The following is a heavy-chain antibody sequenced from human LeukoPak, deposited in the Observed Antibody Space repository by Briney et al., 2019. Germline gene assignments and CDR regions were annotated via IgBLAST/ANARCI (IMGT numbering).Heavy chain of an antibody. J-gene: IGHJ4*02. Sequence: ASVKVSCKASGYTFTSYGISWVRQAPGQGLEWMGWISAYNGNTNYAQKLQGRVTMTTDTSTSTAYMELRSLRSDDTAVYYCARLSIGAWFGELLSYYFDYWGQGTLVTVSS. V-gene: IGHV1-18*01. CDR1: GYTFTSYG. D-gene: IGHD3-10*01. CDR3: ARLSIGAWFGELLSYYFDY. CDR2: ISAYNGNT.